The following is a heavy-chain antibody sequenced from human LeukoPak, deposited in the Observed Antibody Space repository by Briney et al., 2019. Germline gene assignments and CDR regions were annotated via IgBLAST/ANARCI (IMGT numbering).Heavy chain of an antibody. CDR2: ISYDGSNK. Sequence: GRSLRLSCAASGFTFSSYGMHWVRQAPGKGLEWVAVISYDGSNKYYADSVKGRFTISRDNSKNTLYLQMNSLRAEDTAVYYCAKDGDTAMVMFDYWGQGTLVTVSS. D-gene: IGHD5-18*01. J-gene: IGHJ4*02. CDR1: GFTFSSYG. V-gene: IGHV3-30*18. CDR3: AKDGDTAMVMFDY.